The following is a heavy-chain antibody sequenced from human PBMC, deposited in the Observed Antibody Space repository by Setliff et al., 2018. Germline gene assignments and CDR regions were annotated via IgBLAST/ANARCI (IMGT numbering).Heavy chain of an antibody. V-gene: IGHV1-18*01. Sequence: ASVKVSCKASGYTFNSYGITWVRQAPGQGLEWMGWITNYNGKTDYAQKFQDRVILTTDTSTNTAYMELRNLRPDDKAIYYCATRTPVTFSGVVTTVWGQGSLVTVSS. J-gene: IGHJ4*02. CDR3: ATRTPVTFSGVVTTV. D-gene: IGHD3-3*01. CDR1: GYTFNSYG. CDR2: ITNYNGKT.